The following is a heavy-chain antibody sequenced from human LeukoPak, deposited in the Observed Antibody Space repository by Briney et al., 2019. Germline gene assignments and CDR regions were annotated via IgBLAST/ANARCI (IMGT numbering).Heavy chain of an antibody. CDR1: GFTFSSHA. Sequence: PGGSLRLSCAASGFTFSSHAMCLVRQAPGRGLEWVSSIDISGDNAHYADSVKGRFTISRDNSKNTLYLQMDSLRAEDSAVYYCANEIRPNDYWGQGTLVTVSS. CDR2: IDISGDNA. D-gene: IGHD4-17*01. J-gene: IGHJ4*02. CDR3: ANEIRPNDY. V-gene: IGHV3-23*01.